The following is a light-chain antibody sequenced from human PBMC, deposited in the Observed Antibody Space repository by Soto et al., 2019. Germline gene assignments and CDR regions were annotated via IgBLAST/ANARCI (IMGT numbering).Light chain of an antibody. CDR2: VDSDGRH. CDR3: QTWGPGIEG. J-gene: IGLJ2*01. V-gene: IGLV4-69*02. CDR1: SALSSYP. Sequence: QLVLTQSPSASASLGASVNLTCTLSSALSSYPIAWHQQRPDKGPRYLMKVDSDGRHSKGDGIPDRFSGSSSGTERYLSISNLQSDDEADYYCQTWGPGIEGFGGETKLTVL.